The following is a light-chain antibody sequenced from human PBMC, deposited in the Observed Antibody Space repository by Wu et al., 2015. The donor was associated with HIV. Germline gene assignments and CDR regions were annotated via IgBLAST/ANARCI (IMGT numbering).Light chain of an antibody. Sequence: EIVLTQSPGTLSLSPGETATLSCGASQRVRSSFLAWYQQKPGQVPRLLIYGVSTRAPGVPDRFSGSGSGTDFTLTIDSLQSEDFAIYYCQQYDNWPPFTFGQGTRLDIK. CDR3: QQYDNWPPFT. J-gene: IGKJ5*01. CDR2: GVS. CDR1: QRVRSSF. V-gene: IGKV3-20*01.